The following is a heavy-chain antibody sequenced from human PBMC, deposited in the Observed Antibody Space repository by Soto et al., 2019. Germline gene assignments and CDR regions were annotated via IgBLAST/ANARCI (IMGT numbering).Heavy chain of an antibody. CDR2: ISGSGDTI. CDR1: GFTFSDYY. V-gene: IGHV3-11*01. Sequence: QVQLVESGGGVVKPGGSLRLSCAASGFTFSDYYMSWIRQAPGKGLEWVSYISGSGDTIYYADSVKGRFTISRDSAQNSLSLQMTGLRAEDTALYYCARGRGGYSYRSKYYYNMDVWGKGTTVTVSS. J-gene: IGHJ6*03. D-gene: IGHD5-18*01. CDR3: ARGRGGYSYRSKYYYNMDV.